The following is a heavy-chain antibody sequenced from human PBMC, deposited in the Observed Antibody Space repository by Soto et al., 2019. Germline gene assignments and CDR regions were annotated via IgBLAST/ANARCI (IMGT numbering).Heavy chain of an antibody. Sequence: SVKVSCKASGGTFSTYAIDWVRQAPGQGLEWMGGIIPLFGTAKYAQNFQGRITITADESTNTAYMELRSLRSQDTAVYYCARGVHYDSSGYYYFYWGQGALVTVSS. CDR1: GGTFSTYA. CDR3: ARGVHYDSSGYYYFY. V-gene: IGHV1-69*13. J-gene: IGHJ4*02. D-gene: IGHD3-22*01. CDR2: IIPLFGTA.